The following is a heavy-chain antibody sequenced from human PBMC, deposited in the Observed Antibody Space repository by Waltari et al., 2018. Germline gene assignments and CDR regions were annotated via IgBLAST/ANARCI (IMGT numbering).Heavy chain of an antibody. V-gene: IGHV4-59*01. Sequence: QVQLQESGPGLVTPSATLSLTCTVSGGSISSSYWSWIRQPPGKGLEWIGYIYYSGSTNYNPSLKSRVTISVDTSKNQFSLKLSSVTAADTAVYYCARGNIAARPWWFDPWGQGTLVTVSS. CDR3: ARGNIAARPWWFDP. J-gene: IGHJ5*02. CDR1: GGSISSSY. D-gene: IGHD6-6*01. CDR2: IYYSGST.